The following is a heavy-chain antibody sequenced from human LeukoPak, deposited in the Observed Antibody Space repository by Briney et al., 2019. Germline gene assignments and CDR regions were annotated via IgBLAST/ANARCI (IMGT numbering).Heavy chain of an antibody. Sequence: GGSLRLSCAASGITFSNYFMHWVRQAPGKGLEWVADIASDGSHTFYVESVKGRFTISRDNSKNTLYLQMNSLGPEDTAVYFCARERQDTVIHSGAFDIWGQGTMVTVSS. D-gene: IGHD2-21*02. CDR2: IASDGSHT. V-gene: IGHV3-30-3*01. CDR1: GITFSNYF. CDR3: ARERQDTVIHSGAFDI. J-gene: IGHJ3*02.